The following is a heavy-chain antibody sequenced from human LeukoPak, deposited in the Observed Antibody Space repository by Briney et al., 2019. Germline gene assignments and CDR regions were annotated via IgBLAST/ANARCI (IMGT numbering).Heavy chain of an antibody. D-gene: IGHD6-13*01. Sequence: PSETLSLTCTVSGGPISSYYWSWIRQPPGKGLEWIGYIYYSGSTNYNPSLNSRVTISVDTSKNQFSLKLSSVTAADTAVYYCARGGSLAAAGRIVDYWGQGTLVTVSS. CDR1: GGPISSYY. J-gene: IGHJ4*02. CDR3: ARGGSLAAAGRIVDY. CDR2: IYYSGST. V-gene: IGHV4-59*01.